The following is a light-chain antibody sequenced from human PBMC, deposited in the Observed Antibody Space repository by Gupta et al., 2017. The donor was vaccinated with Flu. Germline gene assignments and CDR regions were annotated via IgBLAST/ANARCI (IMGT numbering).Light chain of an antibody. Sequence: EIVLTQPPGTLSLSPGERATLSCRASQSVSSSYLAWYQQKPGQAPRLLIYGASSRATGIPDRFSGSGSGTDFTLTISRLDPEDFAVYYCQQYGSSSYTFGQGTKLEIK. J-gene: IGKJ2*01. CDR2: GAS. CDR3: QQYGSSSYT. CDR1: QSVSSSY. V-gene: IGKV3-20*01.